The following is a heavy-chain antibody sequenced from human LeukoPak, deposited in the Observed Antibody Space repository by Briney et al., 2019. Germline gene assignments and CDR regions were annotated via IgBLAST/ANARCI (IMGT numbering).Heavy chain of an antibody. Sequence: GGSLRLSCAASGFTFSSYAMHWVRQAPGKGLEWVAVISYDGSNKYCADSVKGRFTISRDNSKNTLYLQMNSLRAEDTAVYYCVRNKVYGDYEYYFDYWGQGTLVTVSS. CDR3: VRNKVYGDYEYYFDY. V-gene: IGHV3-30-3*01. D-gene: IGHD4-17*01. CDR2: ISYDGSNK. J-gene: IGHJ4*02. CDR1: GFTFSSYA.